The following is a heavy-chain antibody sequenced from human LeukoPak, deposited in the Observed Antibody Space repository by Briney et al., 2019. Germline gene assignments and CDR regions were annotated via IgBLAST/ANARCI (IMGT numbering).Heavy chain of an antibody. Sequence: GASVKVSCKASGYTFIGNYIHWVRQAPGQGLEWMGWIDPNSGDTNYAQKFQGRVTMTRDTSISTAYMELSRLTPDDTAVYYCAIHWGAGWYFDLWGRGTLVSVSS. J-gene: IGHJ2*01. V-gene: IGHV1-2*02. CDR1: GYTFIGNY. CDR3: AIHWGAGWYFDL. D-gene: IGHD7-27*01. CDR2: IDPNSGDT.